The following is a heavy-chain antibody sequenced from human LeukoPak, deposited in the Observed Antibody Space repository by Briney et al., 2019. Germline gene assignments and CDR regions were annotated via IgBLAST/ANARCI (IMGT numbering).Heavy chain of an antibody. V-gene: IGHV6-1*01. D-gene: IGHD5-18*01. J-gene: IGHJ3*02. CDR1: GDSVSSNSAA. CDR3: ARETDGYSYGYYAFDI. CDR2: TYYRSKWYN. Sequence: SQTLSLTCAISGDSVSSNSAAWNWITQSPSRGLEWLGRTYYRSKWYNDYAVSVKSRITITPDTSKNQFSLQLNSVTPEDTAVYYCARETDGYSYGYYAFDIWGQGTMVTVSS.